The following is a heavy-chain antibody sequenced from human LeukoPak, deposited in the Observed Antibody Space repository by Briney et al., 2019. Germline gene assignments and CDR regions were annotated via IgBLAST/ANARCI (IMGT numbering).Heavy chain of an antibody. D-gene: IGHD6-19*01. V-gene: IGHV5-51*01. CDR3: ARGSSGYWFDP. CDR1: GYSFSTYW. CDR2: IYPRDSDI. Sequence: HGASLQISCKGSGYSFSTYWIGWVRQLPGKRLEWMGIIYPRDSDIRYSPSFQGQVTISADKSISTAYLQWSSLKASDTAIYYCARGSSGYWFDPWGKGTLVTVSS. J-gene: IGHJ5*02.